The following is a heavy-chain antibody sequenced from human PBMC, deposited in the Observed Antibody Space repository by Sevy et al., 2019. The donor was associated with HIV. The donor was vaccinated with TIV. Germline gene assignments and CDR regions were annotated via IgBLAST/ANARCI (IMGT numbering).Heavy chain of an antibody. D-gene: IGHD3-16*01. CDR1: GFTFSSYA. CDR2: ISYDGSNK. V-gene: IGHV3-30-3*01. CDR3: ARDLGGSGLDY. Sequence: GGSLRLSCAASGFTFSSYAMHWVRQAPGKGLEWVAVISYDGSNKYYADSVKGRFTISRDNSKNTLYLQMNSLRAGDTAVYYCARDLGGSGLDYWGQGTLVTVSS. J-gene: IGHJ4*02.